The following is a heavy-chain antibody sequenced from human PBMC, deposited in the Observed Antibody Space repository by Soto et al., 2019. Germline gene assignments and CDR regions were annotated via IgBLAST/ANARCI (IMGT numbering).Heavy chain of an antibody. Sequence: QVQLVESGGGVVQPGRSLRLSCAASGFTFSSYAMHWVRQAPGKGLEWVAVISYDGSNKYYADSVKGRFTISRDNSKNTLYLKTNSLRAEDTAVYYCARDLGRARNPAGTGDYYYYGMDVWGQGTTVTVSS. CDR3: ARDLGRARNPAGTGDYYYYGMDV. CDR1: GFTFSSYA. J-gene: IGHJ6*02. CDR2: ISYDGSNK. D-gene: IGHD6-13*01. V-gene: IGHV3-30-3*01.